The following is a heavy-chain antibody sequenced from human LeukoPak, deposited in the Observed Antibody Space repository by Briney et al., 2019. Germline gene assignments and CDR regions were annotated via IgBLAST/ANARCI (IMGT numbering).Heavy chain of an antibody. CDR2: IYDSGST. J-gene: IGHJ5*02. V-gene: IGHV4-59*01. CDR3: ARGMVTTETNWFDP. Sequence: SETLSLTCTVSGGSISSYYWSWIRQPPGKGLEWIGDIYDSGSTNYNPSLKSRVTISVDTSKNQFSLKMSSVTAADTAVYYCARGMVTTETNWFDPWGQGTLVTVSS. CDR1: GGSISSYY. D-gene: IGHD4-17*01.